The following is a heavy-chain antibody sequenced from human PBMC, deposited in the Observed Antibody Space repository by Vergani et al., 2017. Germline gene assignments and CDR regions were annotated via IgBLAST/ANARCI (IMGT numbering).Heavy chain of an antibody. J-gene: IGHJ4*02. D-gene: IGHD2-21*02. CDR3: ARDGVVVTASAFDVDIDY. V-gene: IGHV1-18*04. Sequence: QVQLVQSGAEVKKPGASVKVSCKASGYTFTSYYMHWVRQAPGQGLEWMGWISAYNGNTNYAQKLQGRVTMTTDTSTSTAYMELRSLRSDDTAVYYCARDGVVVTASAFDVDIDYWGQGTLVTVSS. CDR2: ISAYNGNT. CDR1: GYTFTSYY.